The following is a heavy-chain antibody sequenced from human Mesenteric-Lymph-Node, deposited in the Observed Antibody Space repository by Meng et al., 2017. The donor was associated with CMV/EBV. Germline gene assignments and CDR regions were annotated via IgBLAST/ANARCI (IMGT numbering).Heavy chain of an antibody. CDR3: TRDVRRSWFDP. J-gene: IGHJ5*02. CDR1: GFTFTDAW. CDR2: IKQDGSET. Sequence: GGSLRLSCAASGFTFTDAWMNWVRQAPGKGLEWVSNIKQDGSETYYVDSVKGRFTISRDNAKNSLYLQMNSLRAEDTAVYYCTRDVRRSWFDPWGQGTLVTVSS. V-gene: IGHV3-7*01.